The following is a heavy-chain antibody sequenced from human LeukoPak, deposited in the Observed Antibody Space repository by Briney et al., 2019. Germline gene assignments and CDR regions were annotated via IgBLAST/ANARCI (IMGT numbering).Heavy chain of an antibody. CDR1: GFAFTSYA. J-gene: IGHJ4*02. V-gene: IGHV3-23*01. D-gene: IGHD2-15*01. Sequence: PGGSLRLSCAASGFAFTSYAMSWVRQAPGKGLEWLSSLGGSASGTYDAYDADSVKGRFTMSRDNSKNTVYLQMNSLRGEDTAVYYCAKQLGYCSDGSCYFPYWGQGTLVTVSS. CDR3: AKQLGYCSDGSCYFPY. CDR2: LGGSASGTYDA.